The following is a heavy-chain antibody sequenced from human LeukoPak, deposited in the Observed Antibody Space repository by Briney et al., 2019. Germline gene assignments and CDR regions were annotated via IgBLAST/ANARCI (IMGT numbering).Heavy chain of an antibody. D-gene: IGHD6-6*01. Sequence: SETLSLTCAVYGGSFSGYYWSWIRQPPRKGLEWIGEINHSGSTNYNPSLKSRVTISVDTPKNQFSLKLSSVTAADTAVYYCARGVGSSSSLSWFDPWGQGTLVTVSS. CDR3: ARGVGSSSSLSWFDP. V-gene: IGHV4-34*01. J-gene: IGHJ5*02. CDR1: GGSFSGYY. CDR2: INHSGST.